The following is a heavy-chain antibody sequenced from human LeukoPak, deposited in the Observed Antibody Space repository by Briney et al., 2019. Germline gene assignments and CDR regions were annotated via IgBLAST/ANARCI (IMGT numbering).Heavy chain of an antibody. V-gene: IGHV3-74*01. Sequence: PGGSLRLSCAASGLTFSNYWMHWVRQAPGKGLVWVSHINSDGSNTNYADSVKGRFTISRDNAKNTLYLQMNSLRAEDTAVYYCARAPRGSGSYVDYWGQGTLVTVSS. CDR3: ARAPRGSGSYVDY. J-gene: IGHJ4*02. CDR2: INSDGSNT. CDR1: GLTFSNYW. D-gene: IGHD3-10*01.